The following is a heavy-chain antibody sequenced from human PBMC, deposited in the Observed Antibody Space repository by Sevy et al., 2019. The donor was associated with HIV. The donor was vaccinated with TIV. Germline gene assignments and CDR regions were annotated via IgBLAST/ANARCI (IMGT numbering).Heavy chain of an antibody. J-gene: IGHJ3*02. Sequence: GGSLRLSCAASGFTFSSYSMNWVCQAPGKGLEWVSSISSSSSYIYYADSVKGRFTISRDNAKNSLYLQMNSLRAEDTAVYYCARDRGIAVATDAFDIWGQGTMVTVSS. V-gene: IGHV3-21*01. D-gene: IGHD6-19*01. CDR3: ARDRGIAVATDAFDI. CDR1: GFTFSSYS. CDR2: ISSSSSYI.